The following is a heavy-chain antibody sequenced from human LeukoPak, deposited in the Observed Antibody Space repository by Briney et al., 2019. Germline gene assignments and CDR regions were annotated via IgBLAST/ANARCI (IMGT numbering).Heavy chain of an antibody. CDR1: GGTFSSYA. J-gene: IGHJ3*02. CDR2: IIPILGIA. V-gene: IGHV1-69*04. D-gene: IGHD3-10*01. Sequence: SVKVSCKASGGTFSSYAISWVRQAPGQGLEWMGRIIPILGIANYAQKFQGRVTITADKSTSTAYMELSSLRSEDTAVYYCAREEDYYGSGSYAFDIWGQGTMVTVSS. CDR3: AREEDYYGSGSYAFDI.